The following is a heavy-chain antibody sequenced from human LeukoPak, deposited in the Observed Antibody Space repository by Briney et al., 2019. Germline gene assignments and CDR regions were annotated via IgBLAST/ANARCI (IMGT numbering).Heavy chain of an antibody. CDR1: GFTFSSYSMN. CDR2: FYYSGST. D-gene: IGHD6-19*01. J-gene: IGHJ4*02. V-gene: IGHV4-59*05. Sequence: PGGSLRLSCAASGFTFSSYSMNWVRQAPGKGLEWIGSFYYSGSTYYNASLKSRVTISVDTSKNQFSLKLSSVTAADTAVYYCTTTTRGWYGVGDYWGQGTLVTVSS. CDR3: TTTTRGWYGVGDY.